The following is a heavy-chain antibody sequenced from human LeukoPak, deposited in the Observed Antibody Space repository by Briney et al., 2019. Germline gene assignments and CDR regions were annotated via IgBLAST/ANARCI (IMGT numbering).Heavy chain of an antibody. CDR1: GGSFSGYY. Sequence: SETLSLTCAVYGGSFSGYYWSWIRQPPGKGLEWIGEINHSGSTNYNPSLKSRVTMSVDTSKNQFSLKVSSVTAADTAVYYCARDGGYCSGGSCYSTYFDYWGQGTLVTVSS. CDR3: ARDGGYCSGGSCYSTYFDY. J-gene: IGHJ4*02. D-gene: IGHD2-15*01. CDR2: INHSGST. V-gene: IGHV4-34*01.